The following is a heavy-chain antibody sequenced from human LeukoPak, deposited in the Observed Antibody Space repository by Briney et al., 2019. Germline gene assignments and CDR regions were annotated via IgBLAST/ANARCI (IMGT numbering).Heavy chain of an antibody. Sequence: GESLKIPWKGSGYSFTSYWISWVRQMPGKGLELMGIIYPGDSDTRYSPSFQGQVTISADKSISTAYLQWSSLKASDTAMYYCARCDYGDYYFDYWGQGTLVTVSS. V-gene: IGHV5-51*01. CDR3: ARCDYGDYYFDY. J-gene: IGHJ4*02. CDR1: GYSFTSYW. D-gene: IGHD4-17*01. CDR2: IYPGDSDT.